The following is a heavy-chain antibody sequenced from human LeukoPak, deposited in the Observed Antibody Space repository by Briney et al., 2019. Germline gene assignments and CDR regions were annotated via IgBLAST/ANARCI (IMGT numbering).Heavy chain of an antibody. CDR3: ARAGRVVPAAIDYYYYMDV. J-gene: IGHJ6*03. CDR1: GGTFSSYA. V-gene: IGHV1-69*06. Sequence: ASVKVSCKASGGTFSSYAISWVRQAPGQGLEWMGGIIPIFGTANYAQKFQGRVTITAEKSTSTAYMELSSLRSEDTAVYYCARAGRVVPAAIDYYYYMDVWGKGTTVTVSS. D-gene: IGHD2-2*02. CDR2: IIPIFGTA.